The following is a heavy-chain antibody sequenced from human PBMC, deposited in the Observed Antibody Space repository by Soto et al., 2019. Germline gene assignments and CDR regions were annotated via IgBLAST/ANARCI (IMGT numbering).Heavy chain of an antibody. CDR2: INAGNGNT. Sequence: ASVKVSCKASGYTFTSYAMHWVRQAPGQRLEWMGWINAGNGNTKYSQKFQGRVTITRDTSASTAYMELSSLRSEDTAVYYCSRGFCSGGSCYLPYYYYYGMDVWGQGTTVTVSS. V-gene: IGHV1-3*01. D-gene: IGHD2-15*01. J-gene: IGHJ6*02. CDR1: GYTFTSYA. CDR3: SRGFCSGGSCYLPYYYYYGMDV.